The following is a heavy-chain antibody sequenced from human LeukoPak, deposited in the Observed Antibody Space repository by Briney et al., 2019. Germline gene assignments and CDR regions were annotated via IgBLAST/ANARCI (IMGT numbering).Heavy chain of an antibody. CDR1: GFIFTNYF. D-gene: IGHD4-17*01. CDR3: AKVGGDYRKYYFDY. Sequence: GGSLRLSCAASGFIFTNYFMSWVRQAPGKGLEWVAVISYDGSNKYYADSVKGRFTISRDNSKNTLYLQMNSLRAEDTAVYYCAKVGGDYRKYYFDYWGQGTLVTVSS. J-gene: IGHJ4*02. CDR2: ISYDGSNK. V-gene: IGHV3-30*18.